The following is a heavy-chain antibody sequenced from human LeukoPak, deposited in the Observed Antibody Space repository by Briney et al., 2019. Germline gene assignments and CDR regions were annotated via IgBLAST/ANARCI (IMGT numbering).Heavy chain of an antibody. CDR3: AKATGAERALPAYISGLDY. V-gene: IGHV3-30*02. J-gene: IGHJ4*02. CDR2: IRYDGSNK. CDR1: GFTFSSYG. Sequence: PGGSLRLSCAASGFTFSSYGMHWVRQAPGKGLEWVAFIRYDGSNKYYADSVKGRFTISRDNSKNTLYLQMNSLRAEDTAVYYCAKATGAERALPAYISGLDYWGQGTLVTVSS. D-gene: IGHD2-2*01.